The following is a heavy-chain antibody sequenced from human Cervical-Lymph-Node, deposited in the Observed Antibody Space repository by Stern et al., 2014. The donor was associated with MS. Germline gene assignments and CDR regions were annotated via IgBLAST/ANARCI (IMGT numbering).Heavy chain of an antibody. V-gene: IGHV3-30*18. J-gene: IGHJ4*02. CDR2: ISYDGQTK. CDR1: RFSFSFYA. D-gene: IGHD3-22*01. CDR3: AKDFGYYDRSGEYFDY. Sequence: VQLVESGGGVVQPGRSLRLSCAASRFSFSFYAMHWVRQAPGKGLEWVAVISYDGQTKYYAESVRGRFTISRDNSKNTLYLQMNTLRAEDTAVYYCAKDFGYYDRSGEYFDYWGQGTLVTVSS.